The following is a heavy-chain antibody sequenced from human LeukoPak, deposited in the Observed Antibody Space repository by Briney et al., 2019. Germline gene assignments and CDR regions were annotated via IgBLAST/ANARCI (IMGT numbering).Heavy chain of an antibody. J-gene: IGHJ4*02. D-gene: IGHD4-11*01. Sequence: GGSLRLSCAASGFTFSSYSMNWVRQAPGKGLEWVSSISSNRSYIYYADSVKGRFTISRDNAKNSLYLQMNSLRAEDTAVYYCARDKPTVTTGCFDYWGQGNLVTVSS. V-gene: IGHV3-21*01. CDR1: GFTFSSYS. CDR3: ARDKPTVTTGCFDY. CDR2: ISSNRSYI.